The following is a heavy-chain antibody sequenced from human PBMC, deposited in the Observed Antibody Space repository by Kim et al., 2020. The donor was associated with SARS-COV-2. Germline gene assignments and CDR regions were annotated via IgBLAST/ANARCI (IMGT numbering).Heavy chain of an antibody. J-gene: IGHJ4*02. CDR1: GGSISSSSYY. CDR3: ARTRGYKSGCFDY. V-gene: IGHV4-39*01. CDR2: IYYSGST. Sequence: SETLSLTCTVSGGSISSSSYYWGWIRQPPGKGLEWIGSIYYSGSTYDNPSLKSRVTISVDTSKNQFSLKLSSVTAADTAVYYCARTRGYKSGCFDYWGQGTLVTVSS. D-gene: IGHD5-12*01.